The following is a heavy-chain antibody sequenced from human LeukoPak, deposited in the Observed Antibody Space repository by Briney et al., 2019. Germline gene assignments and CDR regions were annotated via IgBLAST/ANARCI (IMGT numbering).Heavy chain of an antibody. D-gene: IGHD3-22*01. CDR2: ISYEDGSNK. CDR3: AREGGYSHAFDY. V-gene: IGHV3-30*04. J-gene: IGHJ4*02. Sequence: PGRSLRLSCAASGFTFRSFVMHWVRQAPGKGLEWVAAISYEDGSNKYYADSVKGRFTISRDNSKYTVYLQMNSLRAEDTAVYYCAREGGYSHAFDYWGQGTLVTVSS. CDR1: GFTFRSFV.